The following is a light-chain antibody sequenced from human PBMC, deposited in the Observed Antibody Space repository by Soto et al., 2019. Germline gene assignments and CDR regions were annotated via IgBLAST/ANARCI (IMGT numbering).Light chain of an antibody. V-gene: IGLV2-23*01. CDR1: SSDVGGYKL. J-gene: IGLJ3*02. CDR3: CSYADTVWV. CDR2: EDT. Sequence: QSALTQPASVSGSPGQSITISCTGTSSDVGGYKLVSWYQQYPGKAPKLIIYEDTKRPSGVSNRFSGSKSGNTAYLTISGLQAEDEADYHCCSYADTVWVFGGGTKVTVL.